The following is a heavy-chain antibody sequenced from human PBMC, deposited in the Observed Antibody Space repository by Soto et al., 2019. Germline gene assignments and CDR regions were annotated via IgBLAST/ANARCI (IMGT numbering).Heavy chain of an antibody. Sequence: EVQLLESGGGLVQPGGSLTLSCATSGFTFSSYAMVWVRQAAEKGLELVASISHHGDTAYYAESVKGRFTISRGNSENTLYLQMNGLRADDTSLYFCAKSRVFIGAIVTLLDSWGQGTQVTVSS. CDR2: ISHHGDTA. V-gene: IGHV3-23*01. J-gene: IGHJ4*02. D-gene: IGHD3-16*02. CDR1: GFTFSSYA. CDR3: AKSRVFIGAIVTLLDS.